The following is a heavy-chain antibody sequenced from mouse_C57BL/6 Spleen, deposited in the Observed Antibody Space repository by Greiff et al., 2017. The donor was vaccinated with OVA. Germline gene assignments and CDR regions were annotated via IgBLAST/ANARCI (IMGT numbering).Heavy chain of an antibody. V-gene: IGHV5-17*01. CDR2: ISSGSSTI. D-gene: IGHD4-1*01. J-gene: IGHJ4*01. Sequence: EVQRVESGGGLEKPGGSLKLSCAASGFTFSDYGMHWVRQAPEKGLEWVAYISSGSSTIYYADTVKGRFTISRDNAKNTLFLQMTSLRSEDTAMYYCARPPLTGLYAMDYWGQGTSVTVSS. CDR1: GFTFSDYG. CDR3: ARPPLTGLYAMDY.